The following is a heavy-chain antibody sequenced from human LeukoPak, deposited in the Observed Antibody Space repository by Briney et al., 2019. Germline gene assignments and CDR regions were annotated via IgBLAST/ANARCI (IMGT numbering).Heavy chain of an antibody. V-gene: IGHV1-69*05. Sequence: SVKVSCKASGGTFSSYAISWVRQAPGQGLEWMGGIIPIFGTANYTQKFQGRVTITTDESTSTAYMELSSLRSEDTAVYYCAREGAYSSSSLDYWGQGTLVTVSS. J-gene: IGHJ4*02. CDR1: GGTFSSYA. CDR3: AREGAYSSSSLDY. CDR2: IIPIFGTA. D-gene: IGHD6-6*01.